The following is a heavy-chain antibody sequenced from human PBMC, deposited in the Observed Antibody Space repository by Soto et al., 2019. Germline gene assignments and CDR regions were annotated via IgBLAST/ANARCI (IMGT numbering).Heavy chain of an antibody. CDR1: GGCLSGSY. J-gene: IGHJ4*02. CDR2: IHYSGST. V-gene: IGHV4-59*01. Sequence: PSETLSLTCTVSGGCLSGSYWSWIRQTPGKVLEWVGYIHYSGSTNYNPSLKSRVTMSVDSAKNQFSLQLSSVTAADTAVYFCTQYRRTDAEGYSTDYCCPGALLTV. D-gene: IGHD2-8*01. CDR3: TQYRRTDAEGYSTDY.